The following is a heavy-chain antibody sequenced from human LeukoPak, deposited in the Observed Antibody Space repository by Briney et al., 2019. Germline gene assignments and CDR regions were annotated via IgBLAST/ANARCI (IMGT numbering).Heavy chain of an antibody. J-gene: IGHJ4*02. CDR3: ARDFEYSSSAGTFDY. D-gene: IGHD6-6*01. CDR2: IKLDGSEK. Sequence: GGSLRLSCAASGFTFSRNWMSWVRQAPGKGLEWVANIKLDGSEKYYVDSVKGRSTISRDNAKNLMYLQMNSLRAEDTAVYYCARDFEYSSSAGTFDYWGQGTRVTVS. V-gene: IGHV3-7*01. CDR1: GFTFSRNW.